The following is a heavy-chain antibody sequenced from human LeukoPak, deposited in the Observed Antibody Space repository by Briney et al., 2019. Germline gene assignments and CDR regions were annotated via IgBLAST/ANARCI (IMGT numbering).Heavy chain of an antibody. V-gene: IGHV4-59*01. D-gene: IGHD3-9*01. CDR2: IYYSGST. CDR1: GGSISSYY. J-gene: IGHJ6*02. Sequence: SETLFLTCTVSGGSISSYYWSWIRQPPGKGLEWIGYIYYSGSTNYNPSLKSRVTISVETSKNQFSLKLSSVTAADTAVYYCARDPGPNYDILTGYSGYGMDVWGQGTTVTVSS. CDR3: ARDPGPNYDILTGYSGYGMDV.